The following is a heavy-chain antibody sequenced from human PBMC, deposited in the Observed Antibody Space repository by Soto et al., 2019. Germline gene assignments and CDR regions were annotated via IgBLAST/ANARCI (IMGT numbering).Heavy chain of an antibody. CDR1: GFTFSSYA. V-gene: IGHV3-23*01. D-gene: IGHD3-22*01. CDR3: AKVLLGVSSGYYGMDV. CDR2: ISGSGGST. J-gene: IGHJ6*02. Sequence: GGSLRLSCAASGFTFSSYAMSWVRQAPGKGLEWVSAISGSGGSTYYADSVKGRFTISRDNSKNTLYLQMNSLRAEDTAVYYCAKVLLGVSSGYYGMDVWGQGTTVTVS.